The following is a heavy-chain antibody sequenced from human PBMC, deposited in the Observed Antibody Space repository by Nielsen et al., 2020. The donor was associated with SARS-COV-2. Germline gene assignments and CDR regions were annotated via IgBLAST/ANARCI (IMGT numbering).Heavy chain of an antibody. D-gene: IGHD3-10*01. CDR2: INSDGSST. CDR1: AFTFSTYW. CDR3: ARDLLWFGIRVGGAFDI. V-gene: IGHV3-74*01. Sequence: GGSLRLSCAASAFTFSTYWMHWVRQAPGKGLVWVSRINSDGSSTSYADSVKGRFTISRDNSKNTLYLQMNSLRAEDTAVYYCARDLLWFGIRVGGAFDIWGQGTMVTVSS. J-gene: IGHJ3*02.